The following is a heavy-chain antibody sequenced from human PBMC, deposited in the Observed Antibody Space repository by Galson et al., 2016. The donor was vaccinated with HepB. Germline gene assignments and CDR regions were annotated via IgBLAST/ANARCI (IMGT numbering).Heavy chain of an antibody. Sequence: SLRLSCAASGFTCSSYHMNWGGQAPVKGLEWVSPLDYSRSDIYYADSVKRRFTISRDNAKNSLYLQMNSLRAEDTAVYYCASDNLRGWSGPTPMDVWGQGTTVTVSS. CDR1: GFTCSSYH. D-gene: IGHD3-3*01. CDR3: ASDNLRGWSGPTPMDV. J-gene: IGHJ6*02. V-gene: IGHV3-21*01. CDR2: LDYSRSDI.